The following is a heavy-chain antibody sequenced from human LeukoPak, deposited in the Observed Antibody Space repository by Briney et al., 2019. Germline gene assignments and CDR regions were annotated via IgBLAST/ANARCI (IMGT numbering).Heavy chain of an antibody. D-gene: IGHD1-26*01. CDR2: ISYDGSNK. J-gene: IGHJ4*02. V-gene: IGHV3-30*03. CDR3: ARDRAPYSGSYPLDY. CDR1: GFTFSSYG. Sequence: GGSLRLSCAASGFTFSSYGMHWVRQAPGKGLEWVAVISYDGSNKYYADSVKGRFTISRDNAKNSLYLQMNSLRAEDTAVYYCARDRAPYSGSYPLDYWGQGTLVTVSS.